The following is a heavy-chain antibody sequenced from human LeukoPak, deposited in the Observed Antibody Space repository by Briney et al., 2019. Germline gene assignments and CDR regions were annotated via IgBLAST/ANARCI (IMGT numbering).Heavy chain of an antibody. V-gene: IGHV4-59*12. Sequence: PSETLSLTCTISGGSIGSYYWGWMRQPPGKGLEWIGYVYYNGNTKHNPSLQSRVTISVDTSKSQFSLKLSSVTAADTAVYYCAVGGGYCSSTSCYNGDYWGQGTLVTVSS. CDR2: VYYNGNT. CDR3: AVGGGYCSSTSCYNGDY. D-gene: IGHD2-2*02. CDR1: GGSIGSYY. J-gene: IGHJ4*02.